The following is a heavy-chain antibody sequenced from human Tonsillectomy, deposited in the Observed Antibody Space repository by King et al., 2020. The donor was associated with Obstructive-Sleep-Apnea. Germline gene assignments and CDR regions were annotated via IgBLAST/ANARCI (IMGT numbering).Heavy chain of an antibody. CDR1: GFTFSSYS. Sequence: DVQLVESGGGLVQPGGSLRLSCAASGFTFSSYSMNWVRQAPGKGLEWVSYISSSSSTIYYADSVKGRFTISRDNAKNSLYLQMNSRGAEDTAVYYCAREGYDILTGYRYDYWGQGTLVTVSS. CDR2: ISSSSSTI. D-gene: IGHD3-9*01. CDR3: AREGYDILTGYRYDY. V-gene: IGHV3-48*04. J-gene: IGHJ4*02.